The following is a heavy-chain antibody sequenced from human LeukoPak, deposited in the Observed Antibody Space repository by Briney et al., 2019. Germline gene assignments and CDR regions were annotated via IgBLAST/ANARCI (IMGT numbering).Heavy chain of an antibody. CDR3: ARDMGSSSWSLQMNFDY. V-gene: IGHV1-18*01. J-gene: IGHJ4*02. CDR2: ISAYNGNT. D-gene: IGHD6-13*01. CDR1: GYTFTSYG. Sequence: ASVKVSCKASGYTFTSYGISWVRQAPGQGLEWMGWISAYNGNTNYAQKLQGRVTMTRDTSTSTVYMELSSLRSEDTAVYYCARDMGSSSWSLQMNFDYWGQGTLVTVSS.